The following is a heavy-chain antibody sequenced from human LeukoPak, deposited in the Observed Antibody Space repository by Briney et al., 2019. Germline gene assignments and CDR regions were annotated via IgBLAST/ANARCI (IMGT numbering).Heavy chain of an antibody. CDR2: INPNSGGT. CDR1: GYTFTGYY. J-gene: IGHJ3*02. Sequence: ASVKVSCKASGYTFTGYYMHWVRQAPGQGLEWMGWINPNSGGTNYAQKFQGRVTMTRDTSISTAYMELSRLRSDDMAVYYCARHPSSSGWLPDAFDIWGQGTMVTVSS. V-gene: IGHV1-2*02. CDR3: ARHPSSSGWLPDAFDI. D-gene: IGHD6-19*01.